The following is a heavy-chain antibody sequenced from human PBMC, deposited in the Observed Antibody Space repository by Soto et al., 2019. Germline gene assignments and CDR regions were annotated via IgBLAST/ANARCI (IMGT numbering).Heavy chain of an antibody. CDR3: AREYSSGWSKD. Sequence: QVQLVQSGAEVKKPGASVKVSCKASGYTFISYDINWVRQATGQGLEWMGWMNPNSGNTGYAQKFQGRATMTRNTSTSTSYMERSSLRSEDTAVYYCAREYSSGWSKDWGQGTLVTVSS. CDR1: GYTFISYD. V-gene: IGHV1-8*01. D-gene: IGHD6-19*01. CDR2: MNPNSGNT. J-gene: IGHJ4*02.